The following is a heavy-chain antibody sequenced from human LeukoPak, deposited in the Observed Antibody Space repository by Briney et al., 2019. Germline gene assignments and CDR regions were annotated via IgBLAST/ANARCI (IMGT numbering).Heavy chain of an antibody. V-gene: IGHV3-21*01. CDR3: ARVMREYYYGSGSYWT. Sequence: GGSLRLSCAASGFTFSSYSMNWVRQAPGKGLEWVSSISSSSSYIYSADSVKGRFTISRDNAKNSLYLQMNSLRAEDTAVYYCARVMREYYYGSGSYWTWGQGTLVTVSS. CDR1: GFTFSSYS. CDR2: ISSSSSYI. D-gene: IGHD3-10*01. J-gene: IGHJ5*02.